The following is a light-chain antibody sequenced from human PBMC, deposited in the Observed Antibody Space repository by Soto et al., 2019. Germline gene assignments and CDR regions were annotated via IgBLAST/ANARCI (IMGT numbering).Light chain of an antibody. CDR2: WAS. CDR1: QSVLYNSNNKNY. CDR3: QQYYSFPFT. Sequence: DIVMTQSPDSLAVSLGERATINCKSSQSVLYNSNNKNYLAWYRQKPGQPPKLLIFWASTRESGVPDRFSVSGSGTDFTLAISSLQAEDVAVYYCQQYYSFPFTFGGGTKVEI. V-gene: IGKV4-1*01. J-gene: IGKJ4*01.